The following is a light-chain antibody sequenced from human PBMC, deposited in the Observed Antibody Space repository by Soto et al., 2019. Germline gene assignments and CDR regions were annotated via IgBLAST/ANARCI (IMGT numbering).Light chain of an antibody. CDR3: QQDSSWPLT. J-gene: IGKJ4*01. Sequence: EIVMTQSPATLSVSPGERVTLSCRASQDIRSSLAWYQQKPGQAPRLLIYGASIRATGVPATFSGSGSGTEFTLSISSLQSEHLGVYYCQQDSSWPLTFGGGTKADIK. V-gene: IGKV3-15*01. CDR2: GAS. CDR1: QDIRSS.